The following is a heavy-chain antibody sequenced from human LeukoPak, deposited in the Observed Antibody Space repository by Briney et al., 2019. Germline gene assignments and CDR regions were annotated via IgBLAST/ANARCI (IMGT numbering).Heavy chain of an antibody. D-gene: IGHD5-18*01. CDR1: GGSISSSSYY. J-gene: IGHJ4*02. CDR2: IYYSGST. V-gene: IGHV4-39*07. Sequence: PSETLSLTCTVSGGSISSSSYYWGWIRQPPGKGLEWIGSIYYSGSTYYNPSLKSRVTISVDTSKNQFSLKLSSVTAADTAVYYCAGGQKYIYGYTVTELGSRYFDYWGQGTLVTVSS. CDR3: AGGQKYIYGYTVTELGSRYFDY.